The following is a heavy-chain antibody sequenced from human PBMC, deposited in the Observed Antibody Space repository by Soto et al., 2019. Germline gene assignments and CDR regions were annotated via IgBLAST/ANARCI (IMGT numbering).Heavy chain of an antibody. V-gene: IGHV3-21*01. Sequence: EVQLVESGGGLVKPGGSLRLSCAASGFTFSSYSMNWVRQAPGKGLEWVSSISSSSSYIYYADSVKGRFTISRDNAKNSLYLQMNSLRAEDTAVYYCARDVRDCSNTSCYDWFDPWGQGTLVTVSS. CDR2: ISSSSSYI. CDR1: GFTFSSYS. CDR3: ARDVRDCSNTSCYDWFDP. D-gene: IGHD2-2*01. J-gene: IGHJ5*02.